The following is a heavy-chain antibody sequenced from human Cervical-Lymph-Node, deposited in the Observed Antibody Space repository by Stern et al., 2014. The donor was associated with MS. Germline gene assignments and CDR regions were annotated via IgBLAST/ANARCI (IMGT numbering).Heavy chain of an antibody. D-gene: IGHD6-6*01. V-gene: IGHV4-34*01. Sequence: QVQLQQWGAGLLKPSETLSLTCAVYGGSFSGYYWSWIRQPPGKGLEWIGEINHSGSTNYNPSLKSRVTISVDTSKNQFSLKLSSVTAADTAVYYCARAVAARPHPFFDYWGQGTLVTVSS. CDR3: ARAVAARPHPFFDY. J-gene: IGHJ4*02. CDR2: INHSGST. CDR1: GGSFSGYY.